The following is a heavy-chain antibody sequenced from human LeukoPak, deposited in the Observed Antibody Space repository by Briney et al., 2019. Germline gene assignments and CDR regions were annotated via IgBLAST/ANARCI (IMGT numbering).Heavy chain of an antibody. Sequence: GGSLRLSCAASGFTFSSYAMNWVRQAPGKGLEWVSAISGSGGSTYYADSVKGRFTISRDNSKNTLYLQMNSLRAEDTAVYYCAVVPAAILGYYYYGMDVWGQGTTVTVSS. CDR3: AVVPAAILGYYYYGMDV. V-gene: IGHV3-23*01. D-gene: IGHD2-2*02. J-gene: IGHJ6*02. CDR2: ISGSGGST. CDR1: GFTFSSYA.